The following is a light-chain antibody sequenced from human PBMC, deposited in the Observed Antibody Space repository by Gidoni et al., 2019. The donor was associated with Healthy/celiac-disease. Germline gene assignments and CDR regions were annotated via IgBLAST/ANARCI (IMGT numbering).Light chain of an antibody. CDR2: AAS. CDR1: QSISSY. V-gene: IGKV1-39*01. Sequence: PSSLSASVGDRVTITCRASQSISSYLNWYQQKPGKAPKLLIYAASSLQSGVPSRFSGSGSGTDFTLTISSLQPEDFATYYCQQSYSTPCTFGPGTKVDIK. CDR3: QQSYSTPCT. J-gene: IGKJ3*01.